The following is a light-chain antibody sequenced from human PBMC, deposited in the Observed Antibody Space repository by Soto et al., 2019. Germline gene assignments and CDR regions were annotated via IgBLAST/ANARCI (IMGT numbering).Light chain of an antibody. Sequence: ENVLTQSPGTLSLSPRERATLSCRASQSVTSNFLAWYQQKPGQAPRLLIYGASTRAAGVPDRFSGSGSGSDFTLTITGLEPEDFAVYYCQQYGRSPLLYTFGQGTKL. CDR3: QQYGRSPLLYT. V-gene: IGKV3-20*01. CDR2: GAS. J-gene: IGKJ2*01. CDR1: QSVTSNF.